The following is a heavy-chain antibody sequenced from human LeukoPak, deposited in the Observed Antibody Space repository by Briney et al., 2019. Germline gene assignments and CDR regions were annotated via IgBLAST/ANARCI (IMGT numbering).Heavy chain of an antibody. J-gene: IGHJ4*02. CDR2: IWYDGSNK. Sequence: GGSLRLSCAASGFTFSSYGMHWVRQAPGKGLEWVAVIWYDGSNKYYADSVKGRFTISRDNSKNTLYLQMNSLRAEDTALYYCAREDGLLFPPFDYWGQGTLVTVSS. V-gene: IGHV3-33*01. D-gene: IGHD2-15*01. CDR1: GFTFSSYG. CDR3: AREDGLLFPPFDY.